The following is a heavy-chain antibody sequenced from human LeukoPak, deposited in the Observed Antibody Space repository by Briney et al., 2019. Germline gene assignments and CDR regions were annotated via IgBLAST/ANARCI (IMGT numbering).Heavy chain of an antibody. CDR1: GGSISSYY. V-gene: IGHV4-59*01. CDR2: IYYSGST. Sequence: PSETLSLTCTVSGGSISSYYWSWIRQPPGKGLEWIGYIYYSGSTNYNPSLKSRVPISVDTSKNQFSLKLSSVTAADTAVYYCAGGEMATVSPAFDIWGQGTMVTVSS. D-gene: IGHD5-24*01. J-gene: IGHJ3*02. CDR3: AGGEMATVSPAFDI.